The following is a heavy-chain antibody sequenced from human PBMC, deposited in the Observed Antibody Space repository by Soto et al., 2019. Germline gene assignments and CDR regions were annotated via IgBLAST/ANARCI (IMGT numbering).Heavy chain of an antibody. V-gene: IGHV3-30-3*01. Sequence: QVQLVESGGGVVQPGKSLRLSCAASGFTFSSYSMNWVRQAPGRGLEWVAVISYDEIKRYYGDSVKGRFSISRDTAKNTLYLQMNSLRAEDTAVYYCARSIALSGLDYWGQGTRVTVSS. CDR3: ARSIALSGLDY. CDR2: ISYDEIKR. J-gene: IGHJ4*02. CDR1: GFTFSSYS. D-gene: IGHD6-19*01.